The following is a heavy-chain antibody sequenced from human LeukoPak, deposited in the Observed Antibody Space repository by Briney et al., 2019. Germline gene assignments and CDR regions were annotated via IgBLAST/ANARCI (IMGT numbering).Heavy chain of an antibody. CDR1: GYTFTTYY. CDR3: ARDNSVGDVAWWFDP. D-gene: IGHD1-26*01. V-gene: IGHV1-46*01. Sequence: ASVKVSCKASGYTFTTYYVHWVRQAPGQGLEWLGLINPSGSSTLYAQKFQGRVTMTRDMSTTTDYMELSSLRSEDTAVYYCARDNSVGDVAWWFDPWGQGTLVTVSS. CDR2: INPSGSST. J-gene: IGHJ5*02.